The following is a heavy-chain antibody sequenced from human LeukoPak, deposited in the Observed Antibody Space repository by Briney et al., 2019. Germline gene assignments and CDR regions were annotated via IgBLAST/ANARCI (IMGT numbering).Heavy chain of an antibody. Sequence: NPSQTLSLTCTVSGVSISSGDYYWSWLRQPPGKGLEWIGYIYYSGSANYNPSLKSRVTISVDTSKNQFSLKLSSVTAADTAVYYCARDNYYYYYGMDAWGQGTTVTVSS. CDR3: ARDNYYYYYGMDA. V-gene: IGHV4-30-4*01. J-gene: IGHJ6*02. CDR2: IYYSGSA. CDR1: GVSISSGDYY.